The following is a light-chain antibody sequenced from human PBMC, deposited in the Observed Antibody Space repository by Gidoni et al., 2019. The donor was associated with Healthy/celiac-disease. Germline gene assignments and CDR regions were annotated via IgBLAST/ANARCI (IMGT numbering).Light chain of an antibody. V-gene: IGKV3-20*01. CDR3: QQHRT. CDR1: QSVSSSY. Sequence: EIVLTQSPCTLSWSPGVRATPSCRASQSVSSSYLAWYQQKPGQAPRLLIYGASSRATGIPDRFSGSGSGTDFTLTISRLEPEDFAVYYCQQHRTFGQGTKVEIK. J-gene: IGKJ1*01. CDR2: GAS.